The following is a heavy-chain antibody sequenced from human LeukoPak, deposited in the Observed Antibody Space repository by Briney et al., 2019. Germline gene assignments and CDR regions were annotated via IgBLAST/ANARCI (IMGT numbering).Heavy chain of an antibody. D-gene: IGHD2-15*01. CDR1: GVSISSYY. CDR3: ARGGYYYYHMDV. J-gene: IGHJ6*03. Sequence: PSETLSLTSTVSGVSISSYYWSWIRQPPGKGLEWIGYIYTSGSTNYDPSLKSRVTISIDTSKNQFSLKLSSVTAADTAVYYCARGGYYYYHMDVWGKGTTVTVSS. V-gene: IGHV4-4*09. CDR2: IYTSGST.